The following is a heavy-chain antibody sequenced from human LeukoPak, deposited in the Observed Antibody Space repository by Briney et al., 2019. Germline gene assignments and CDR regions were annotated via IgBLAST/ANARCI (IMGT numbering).Heavy chain of an antibody. Sequence: PPGGSLRLSCAASGFTFSTYTMNWVRQAPGKGLEWVSYITTTSTTKLYADSVRGRFTISRDNAKNSLYLQMNSLRAEDTALYYCARDSYGDYSAFDYWGQGTLVTVSS. CDR3: ARDSYGDYSAFDY. D-gene: IGHD4-17*01. J-gene: IGHJ4*02. CDR1: GFTFSTYT. CDR2: ITTTSTTK. V-gene: IGHV3-48*01.